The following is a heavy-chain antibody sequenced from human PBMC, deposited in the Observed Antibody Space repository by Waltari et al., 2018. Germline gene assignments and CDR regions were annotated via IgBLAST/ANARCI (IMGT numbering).Heavy chain of an antibody. D-gene: IGHD1-26*01. J-gene: IGHJ6*03. CDR1: GGPIRRYS. Sequence: QVQLQESGPGLVKPSGTLSLTCTVSGGPIRRYSWSGLRQPPGKGLEWIGYIYYSGSTNYNPSLKSRVTISVDTSKNQFSLKLSSVTAADTAVYYCARGGGSYYYYYMDVWGKGTTVTVSS. V-gene: IGHV4-59*01. CDR2: IYYSGST. CDR3: ARGGGSYYYYYMDV.